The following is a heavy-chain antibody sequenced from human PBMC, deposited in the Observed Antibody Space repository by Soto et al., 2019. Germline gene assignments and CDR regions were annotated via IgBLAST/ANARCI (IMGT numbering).Heavy chain of an antibody. CDR2: ISPKSGGA. J-gene: IGHJ4*02. D-gene: IGHD6-19*01. V-gene: IGHV1-2*02. CDR3: ARDHHSSRPYYFDY. Sequence: ASVKVSCKAGGYTLSDYYIQWVRQAPGQGLEYMGWISPKSGGAAYAQKFRGRVTMTRDTSASTVYLELTRLTSEDRAVYFCARDHHSSRPYYFDYWGPGTQVTVSS. CDR1: GYTLSDYY.